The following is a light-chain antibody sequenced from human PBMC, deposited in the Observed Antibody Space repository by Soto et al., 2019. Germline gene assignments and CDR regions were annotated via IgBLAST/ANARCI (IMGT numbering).Light chain of an antibody. CDR3: SSHAGSINVV. V-gene: IGLV2-8*01. Sequence: QSALTQPPSASGSPGQSVTISCTGTSSDIGGYDSVSWYQQHPGRAPKLMIYEITKRPSGVPDRFSGSRSGNTASLTVSGLPAEDEADYYCSSHAGSINVVFGGGTKLTVL. CDR2: EIT. J-gene: IGLJ2*01. CDR1: SSDIGGYDS.